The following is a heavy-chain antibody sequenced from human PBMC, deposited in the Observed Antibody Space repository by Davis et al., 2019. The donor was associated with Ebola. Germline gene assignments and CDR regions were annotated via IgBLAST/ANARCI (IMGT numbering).Heavy chain of an antibody. J-gene: IGHJ2*01. CDR3: ARRDRGIVWHFDL. Sequence: PGGSLRLSCKGSGYSFTSYWIGWVRQMPGNGLEWMGIIYPGDSDTRYSPSFQGQVTISADKSISTAYLQWSSLKASDTAMYYCARRDRGIVWHFDLWGRGTLVTVSS. CDR1: GYSFTSYW. CDR2: IYPGDSDT. D-gene: IGHD2-15*01. V-gene: IGHV5-51*01.